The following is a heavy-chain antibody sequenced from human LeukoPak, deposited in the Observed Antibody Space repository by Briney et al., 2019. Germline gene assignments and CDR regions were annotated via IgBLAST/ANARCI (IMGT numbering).Heavy chain of an antibody. CDR1: GGSISSYY. CDR3: ARGGNDFWSGLMYNWFDP. J-gene: IGHJ5*02. D-gene: IGHD3-3*01. V-gene: IGHV4-59*01. CDR2: IYYSGST. Sequence: SEALSLTCTVSGGSISSYYWNWIRQPPGKGLEWIGYIYYSGSTNYSPSLQSRVTISVDTSKNQFSLKLTSVTAADTAMYYCARGGNDFWSGLMYNWFDPWGQGTLVTVSS.